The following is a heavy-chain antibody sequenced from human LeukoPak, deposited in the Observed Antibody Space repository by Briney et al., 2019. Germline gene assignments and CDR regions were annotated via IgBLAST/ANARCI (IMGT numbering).Heavy chain of an antibody. Sequence: SETLSLTCTVPGGSISSYYWSWIRQPPGKGLEWIGYIYYSGSTNYNPSLKSRVTISVDTSKNQFSLKLSSVTAADTAVYYCARAGIAAAGIFDYWGQGTLVTVSS. V-gene: IGHV4-59*01. CDR3: ARAGIAAAGIFDY. D-gene: IGHD6-13*01. CDR2: IYYSGST. CDR1: GGSISSYY. J-gene: IGHJ4*02.